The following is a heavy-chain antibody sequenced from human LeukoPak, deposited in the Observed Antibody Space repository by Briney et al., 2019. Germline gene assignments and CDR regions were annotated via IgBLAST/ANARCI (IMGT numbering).Heavy chain of an antibody. CDR1: GGSFSGYY. CDR3: ARNPPRYYDSSGPSRN. V-gene: IGHV4-34*01. D-gene: IGHD3-22*01. Sequence: PSETLSLTCAVYGGSFSGYYWSWIRQPPGKGLEWIGEINHSGSTNYNPSLKSRVTISVDTSKNQFSLKLSSVTAADTAVYYCARNPPRYYDSSGPSRNWGQGTLVTVPS. J-gene: IGHJ4*02. CDR2: INHSGST.